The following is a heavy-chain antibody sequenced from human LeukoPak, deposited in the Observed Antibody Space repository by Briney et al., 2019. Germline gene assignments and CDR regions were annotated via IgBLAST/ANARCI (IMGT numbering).Heavy chain of an antibody. D-gene: IGHD5-18*01. J-gene: IGHJ6*02. Sequence: ASVKVSCKASGYTFTGYYMHWVRQAPGQGLEWMGWINPNSGGTNYAQKFQGRVTMTRDTSISTAYVELSRLRSDDTAVYYCARGGYSYGNHYYYYGMDVWGQGTTVTVSS. V-gene: IGHV1-2*02. CDR3: ARGGYSYGNHYYYYGMDV. CDR1: GYTFTGYY. CDR2: INPNSGGT.